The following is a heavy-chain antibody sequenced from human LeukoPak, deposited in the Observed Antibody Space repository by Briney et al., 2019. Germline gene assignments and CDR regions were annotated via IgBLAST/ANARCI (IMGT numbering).Heavy chain of an antibody. CDR1: GGSISSSSYY. D-gene: IGHD3-10*01. Sequence: PSETLSLTCTVSGGSISSSSYYWGWIRQPPGKGLEWIGSIYYSGSTYYNPSLESRITISVATSKNRFSLNLSSVTAADTAMYYCARGLYDSGTYYHIDHWGQGTLVTVSS. CDR2: IYYSGST. J-gene: IGHJ4*02. CDR3: ARGLYDSGTYYHIDH. V-gene: IGHV4-39*07.